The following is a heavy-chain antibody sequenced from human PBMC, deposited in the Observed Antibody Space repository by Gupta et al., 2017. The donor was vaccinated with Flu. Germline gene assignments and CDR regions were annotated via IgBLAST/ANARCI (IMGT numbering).Heavy chain of an antibody. CDR1: GYTFSDYY. D-gene: IGHD2-2*02. J-gene: IGHJ5*02. V-gene: IGHV1-2*06. CDR3: AREKFCSTASCYRYFDL. CDR2: VNPHSGRR. Sequence: QVQLVQSESEVKEPGASVKVSCKASGYTFSDYYIHWVRQAPGQGLEWVGRVNPHSGRRNYEQKFQGRVTMTTDPSISTASMDLTGLRSDDTAVYYCAREKFCSTASCYRYFDLWGQGSLVTVFS.